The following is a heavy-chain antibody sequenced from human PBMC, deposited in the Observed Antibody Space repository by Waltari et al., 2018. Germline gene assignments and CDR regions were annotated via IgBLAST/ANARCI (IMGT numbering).Heavy chain of an antibody. CDR2: IYSGGSGGNT. CDR1: GFTVSSNY. Sequence: EVQLVETGGGLIKPGGSLILSCAASGFTVSSNYMTWVRQAPGKGLEWVSVIYSGGSGGNTYYADSVKGRFTISRDNSKNTLYLQMNGLRAEDTAMYYCATDYDGNAYVAFDIWSQGTMVTVSS. J-gene: IGHJ3*02. V-gene: IGHV3-53*02. CDR3: ATDYDGNAYVAFDI. D-gene: IGHD3-22*01.